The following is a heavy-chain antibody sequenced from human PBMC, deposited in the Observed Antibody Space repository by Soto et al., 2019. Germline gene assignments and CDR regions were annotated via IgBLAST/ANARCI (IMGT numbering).Heavy chain of an antibody. Sequence: EVQLLESGGGLVQPGESLRLSCAASGFTFSYYWMHWVRQAPGMGLVWVSRIHSDGSSTNYADSVKGRFTISRDNARNTLYLQLNSVRGEDTAVYYYARGERGVSDLWGQGTVRTVSS. CDR2: IHSDGSST. J-gene: IGHJ3*01. V-gene: IGHV3-74*01. CDR1: GFTFSYYW. CDR3: ARGERGVSDL. D-gene: IGHD1-1*01.